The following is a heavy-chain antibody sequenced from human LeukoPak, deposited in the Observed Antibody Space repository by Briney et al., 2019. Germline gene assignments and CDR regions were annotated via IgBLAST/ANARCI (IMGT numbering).Heavy chain of an antibody. CDR3: ARDSNSRRFGY. D-gene: IGHD4-11*01. CDR2: FSNGAT. CDR1: GASISSRNY. Sequence: PSETLSLTCAVSGASISSRNYWGWIRQPPGKGLEWIGTFSNGATYYTPSLKSRVTISIDTSRNEFSLKLSSVTAADTAVCYCARDSNSRRFGYWGQGTLVAVSS. V-gene: IGHV4-38-2*02. J-gene: IGHJ4*02.